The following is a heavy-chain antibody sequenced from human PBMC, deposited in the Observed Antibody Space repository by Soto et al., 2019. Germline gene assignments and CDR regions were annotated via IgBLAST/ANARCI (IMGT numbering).Heavy chain of an antibody. CDR3: ARVLGYSSGPQGSWFDP. Sequence: QVQLVESGGGVVQPGRSLRLSCAASGFTISSYAMHRVRQAPGKGLEWVAVISYDGSNKYYADSVKGRFTISRDNSKNTLYLQMNSLRAEDTAVYYCARVLGYSSGPQGSWFDPWGQGTLVTVSS. CDR2: ISYDGSNK. J-gene: IGHJ5*02. CDR1: GFTISSYA. V-gene: IGHV3-30-3*01. D-gene: IGHD6-25*01.